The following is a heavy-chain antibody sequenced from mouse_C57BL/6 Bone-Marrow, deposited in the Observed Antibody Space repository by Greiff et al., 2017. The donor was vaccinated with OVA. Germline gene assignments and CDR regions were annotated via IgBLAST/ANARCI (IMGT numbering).Heavy chain of an antibody. Sequence: VQLQQSGAELVRPGASVKCSCTASGFNIKDDYMHWVKQRPEQGPEWIGWFDPENDDTEYASKFQGKATITADTASNTSDRQLSSLTSEDTAVYYCTTETTVVHDYWGQGTTLTGSS. CDR3: TTETTVVHDY. J-gene: IGHJ2*01. CDR2: FDPENDDT. V-gene: IGHV14-4*01. D-gene: IGHD1-1*01. CDR1: GFNIKDDY.